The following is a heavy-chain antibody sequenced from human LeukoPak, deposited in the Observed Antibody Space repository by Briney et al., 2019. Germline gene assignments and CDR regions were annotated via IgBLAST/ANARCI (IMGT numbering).Heavy chain of an antibody. D-gene: IGHD6-13*01. J-gene: IGHJ4*02. CDR3: ARDGSSWYLDY. CDR2: ISYDGSNK. V-gene: IGHV3-30-3*01. Sequence: SGGSLRLSCAASGFTFSSYAMHWVRQAPGKGLEWVAVISYDGSNKYYADSVKGRFTISRDNSKNTLYLQMNSLRAEVTAVYYCARDGSSWYLDYWGQGTLVTVSS. CDR1: GFTFSSYA.